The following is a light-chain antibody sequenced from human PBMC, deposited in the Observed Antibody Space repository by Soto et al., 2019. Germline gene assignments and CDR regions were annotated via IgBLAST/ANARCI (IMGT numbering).Light chain of an antibody. CDR2: KAS. CDR3: QQYNSDPYT. Sequence: DIQMTQSPSTLSASVGDRVTITCRASQSIISWLAWYQQQTGKVAQLLIYKASSLESGVPSRFSGSGSGTDFTLTISSRQPDDFATYYCQQYNSDPYTFGQGTKLDIK. V-gene: IGKV1-5*03. J-gene: IGKJ2*01. CDR1: QSIISW.